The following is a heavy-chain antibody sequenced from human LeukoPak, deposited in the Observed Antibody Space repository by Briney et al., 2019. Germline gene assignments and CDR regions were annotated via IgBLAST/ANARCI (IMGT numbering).Heavy chain of an antibody. D-gene: IGHD2-2*01. J-gene: IGHJ4*02. V-gene: IGHV3-21*01. CDR2: ISSRSSYI. Sequence: GGSLRLSRAASGFTFSSYRMNWVRQAPGKGLEWVSSISSRSSYIYYADSVKGRFTISRDNAQNSLYLQMNSLRAEDTAVYYCARDFLSDENQLRLAAPFDYWGQGTLVTVSS. CDR3: ARDFLSDENQLRLAAPFDY. CDR1: GFTFSSYR.